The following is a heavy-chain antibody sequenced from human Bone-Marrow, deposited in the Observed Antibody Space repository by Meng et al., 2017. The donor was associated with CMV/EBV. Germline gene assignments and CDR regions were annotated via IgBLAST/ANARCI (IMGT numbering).Heavy chain of an antibody. D-gene: IGHD1-1*01. CDR3: ARDGGGTGTTGDFDY. Sequence: SVKVSCKASGGTFSSYAISWVRQAPGQGLEWMGGIIPIFGTANYAQKFQGRVTITTDESTSTAYMELSSLRSEDTAVYYCARDGGGTGTTGDFDYWGQGTLVTVSS. CDR1: GGTFSSYA. J-gene: IGHJ4*02. CDR2: IIPIFGTA. V-gene: IGHV1-69*05.